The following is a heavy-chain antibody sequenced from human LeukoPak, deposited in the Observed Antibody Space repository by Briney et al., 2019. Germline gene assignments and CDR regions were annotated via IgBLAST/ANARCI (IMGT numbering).Heavy chain of an antibody. CDR1: GGSISSYY. Sequence: PSETLSLTCTVSGGSISSYYWSWIRQPPGKGLEWIGYIHYSGSTNYNPSLKSRVTISMDTSKNQFSLKLNSVTAADTAVYYCARHAVGWYFDLWGRGTLVTVSS. D-gene: IGHD1-26*01. CDR3: ARHAVGWYFDL. V-gene: IGHV4-59*08. J-gene: IGHJ2*01. CDR2: IHYSGST.